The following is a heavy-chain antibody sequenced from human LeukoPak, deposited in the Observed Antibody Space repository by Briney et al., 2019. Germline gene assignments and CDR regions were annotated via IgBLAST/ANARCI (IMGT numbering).Heavy chain of an antibody. CDR3: ARVAVSPYGDYFDY. Sequence: GGSLRVSCAASGFTFSSYAMHWVRQAPGKGLEWVAVISYDGSSKYYADSVKGRFTISRDNSKNTLYLQMNSLRAEDTAVYYCARVAVSPYGDYFDYWGQGTLVTVSS. V-gene: IGHV3-30*04. CDR2: ISYDGSSK. CDR1: GFTFSSYA. D-gene: IGHD4-17*01. J-gene: IGHJ4*02.